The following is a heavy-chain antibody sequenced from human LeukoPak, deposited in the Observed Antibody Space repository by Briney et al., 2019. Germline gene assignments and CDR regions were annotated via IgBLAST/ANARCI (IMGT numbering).Heavy chain of an antibody. Sequence: GGSLRLSCAASGFTFSSYGMHWVRQAPGKGLEWVAVIWYDGSNKYYADSVKGRFTISRDNAKNSLYLQMNSLRAEDTAVYYCARGPYYFDYWGQGTLVTVSS. CDR1: GFTFSSYG. V-gene: IGHV3-33*01. CDR3: ARGPYYFDY. J-gene: IGHJ4*02. CDR2: IWYDGSNK.